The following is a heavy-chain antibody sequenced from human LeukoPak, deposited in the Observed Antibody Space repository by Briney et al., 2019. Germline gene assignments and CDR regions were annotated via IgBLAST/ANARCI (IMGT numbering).Heavy chain of an antibody. D-gene: IGHD4-17*01. V-gene: IGHV4-39*07. Sequence: SETLSLTCTFSGGSISSSSYYGGWIRQPPGKGLEWIGSIYYSGSTYYNPSLKSRVTISVDTSKNPFSLKLSSVTAADTAVYYCARDKDYGDYERYFDYWGQGTLVTVSS. CDR1: GGSISSSSYY. J-gene: IGHJ4*02. CDR2: IYYSGST. CDR3: ARDKDYGDYERYFDY.